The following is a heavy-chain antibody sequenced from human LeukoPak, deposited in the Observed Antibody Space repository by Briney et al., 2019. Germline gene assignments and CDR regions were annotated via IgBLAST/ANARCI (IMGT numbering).Heavy chain of an antibody. Sequence: GESLKISCKTSGYDFSTKWIGWARQMPGKGLEWMGIIYPTDSITRYSPSFRGQVTISVDTSISTAYLHWSSLKASDTAIYYCARLAPDYADYWFDPWGQGTLVTVSS. CDR1: GYDFSTKW. J-gene: IGHJ5*02. V-gene: IGHV5-51*01. CDR3: ARLAPDYADYWFDP. CDR2: IYPTDSIT. D-gene: IGHD4-17*01.